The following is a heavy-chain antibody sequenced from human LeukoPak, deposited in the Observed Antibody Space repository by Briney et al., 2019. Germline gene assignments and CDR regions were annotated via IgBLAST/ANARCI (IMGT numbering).Heavy chain of an antibody. V-gene: IGHV1-69*02. CDR2: IIPILGIA. CDR3: ARSDYYDSSSGCFDY. Sequence: SSVKVSCKASGGTFSSYTISWVRQAPGQGLEWMGRIIPILGIANYAQKFQGRVTITADKSTSTAYMELSSLRSADTAVYYCARSDYYDSSSGCFDYWGQGTLVTVSS. CDR1: GGTFSSYT. D-gene: IGHD3-22*01. J-gene: IGHJ4*02.